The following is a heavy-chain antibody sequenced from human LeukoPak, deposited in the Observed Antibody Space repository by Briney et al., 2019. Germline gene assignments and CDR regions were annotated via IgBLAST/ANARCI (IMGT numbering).Heavy chain of an antibody. Sequence: SQTLSLTCTVSGGSLSSGSYYWSWIRQPAGKGLEWIGRIYTSGSTNYNPSLKSRVTISVDTSKNQFSLKLSSVTAADTAVYYCAREGDYVDWFDPWGQGTLVTVSS. V-gene: IGHV4-61*02. CDR2: IYTSGST. J-gene: IGHJ5*02. D-gene: IGHD4-17*01. CDR3: AREGDYVDWFDP. CDR1: GGSLSSGSYY.